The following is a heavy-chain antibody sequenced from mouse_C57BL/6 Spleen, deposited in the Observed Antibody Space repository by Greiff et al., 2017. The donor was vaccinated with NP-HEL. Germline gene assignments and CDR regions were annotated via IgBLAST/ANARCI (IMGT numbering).Heavy chain of an antibody. CDR1: GFTFSDAW. CDR2: IRNKANNHAT. Sequence: EVKVEESGGGLVQPGGSMKLSCAASGFTFSDAWMDWVRQSPEKGLEWVAEIRNKANNHATYYAESVKGRFTISRDDSKSSVYLQMNSLRAEDTGIYYCTRTGYYGSSYRFAYWGQGTLVTVSA. V-gene: IGHV6-6*01. J-gene: IGHJ3*01. D-gene: IGHD1-1*01. CDR3: TRTGYYGSSYRFAY.